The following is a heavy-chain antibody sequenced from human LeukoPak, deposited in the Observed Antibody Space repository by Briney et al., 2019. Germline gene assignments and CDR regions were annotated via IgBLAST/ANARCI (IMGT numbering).Heavy chain of an antibody. V-gene: IGHV4-34*09. Sequence: SETLSLTCAVYGGSFSGYYWSWIRQPPGKGLEWIGEINHSGSTNYNPSLKSRVTISVDTSKNQFSLKLSSVTAADTAVYYCAKVATKAYYYMDVWGKGTTVTVSS. CDR3: AKVATKAYYYMDV. J-gene: IGHJ6*03. CDR1: GGSFSGYY. CDR2: INHSGST.